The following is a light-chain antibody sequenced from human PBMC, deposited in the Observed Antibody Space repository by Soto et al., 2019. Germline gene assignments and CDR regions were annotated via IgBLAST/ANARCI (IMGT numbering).Light chain of an antibody. J-gene: IGKJ4*01. V-gene: IGKV3D-7*01. CDR3: QQDYNFPLT. CDR2: GAS. CDR1: QGVSSSY. Sequence: PGERVTLSCRASQGVSSSYLTWYQQKPGQAPRLLIYGASTRATSIPARFSGSGSGTDFTLTISSLQPEDFAVYYCQQDYNFPLTFGGGTKVEIK.